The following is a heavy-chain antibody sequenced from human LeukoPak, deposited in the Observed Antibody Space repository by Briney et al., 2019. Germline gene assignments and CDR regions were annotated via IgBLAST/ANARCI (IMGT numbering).Heavy chain of an antibody. V-gene: IGHV1-18*01. D-gene: IGHD5-24*01. CDR3: AREGRWLESRVYYYGMDV. CDR1: GFPFMSYG. Sequence: GASVKVSCNTSGFPFMSYGVSWVRQPAGQGLEWMGWISAYNGNTNYAQKLQGRVTMTPDTSTSTASLELRSLRSDDTAVYYCAREGRWLESRVYYYGMDVWGQGTTVTVSS. J-gene: IGHJ6*02. CDR2: ISAYNGNT.